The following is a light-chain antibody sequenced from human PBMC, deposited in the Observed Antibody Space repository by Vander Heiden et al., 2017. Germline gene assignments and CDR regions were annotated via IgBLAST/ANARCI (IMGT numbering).Light chain of an antibody. CDR1: SSNIGSNT. Sequence: QSVLTQPPSASGTPGQRVTISCSGSSSNIGSNTVNWYQQLPGTAPKLLIYSNNQRPSGVPDRFSISKSGTSASLATSGLQSEDEADYYCAAWDDSLNGPYYVFGTGTKVTVL. CDR2: SNN. CDR3: AAWDDSLNGPYYV. V-gene: IGLV1-44*01. J-gene: IGLJ1*01.